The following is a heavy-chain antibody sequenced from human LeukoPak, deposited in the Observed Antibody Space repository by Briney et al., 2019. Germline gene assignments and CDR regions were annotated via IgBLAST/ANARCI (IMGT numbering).Heavy chain of an antibody. CDR2: INHSGST. J-gene: IGHJ6*02. V-gene: IGHV4-34*01. CDR1: GGSISSYY. D-gene: IGHD6-6*01. CDR3: AVKQLVEVFPYYGMDV. Sequence: SETLSLTCTVSGGSISSYYWSWIRQPPGKGLEWIGEINHSGSTNYNPSLKSRVTISVDTSKNQFSLKLSSVTAADTAVYYCAVKQLVEVFPYYGMDVWGQGTTVTVSS.